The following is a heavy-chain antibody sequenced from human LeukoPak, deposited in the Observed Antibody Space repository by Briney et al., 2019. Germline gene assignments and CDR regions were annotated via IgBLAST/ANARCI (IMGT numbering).Heavy chain of an antibody. CDR3: VRAAPRDCSSTSCSLFDN. V-gene: IGHV3-23*01. CDR1: GFTFNNYA. J-gene: IGHJ4*02. CDR2: ISIRGDGT. D-gene: IGHD2-2*01. Sequence: RPGGSLRLSCVASGFTFNNYAMSWVRQAPGKGLEWVSGISIRGDGTYYADSVKGRFTISRDKSYNTLYLQMNSLRAEDTAVYYCVRAAPRDCSSTSCSLFDNWGQGTLVTVSS.